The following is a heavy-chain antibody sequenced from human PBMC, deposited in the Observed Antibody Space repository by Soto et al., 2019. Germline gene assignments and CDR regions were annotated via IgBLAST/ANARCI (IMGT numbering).Heavy chain of an antibody. J-gene: IGHJ4*02. D-gene: IGHD3-9*01. CDR1: GFSLSTSGVG. Sequence: QITLKESGPTLVKPTQTLTLTCTFSGFSLSTSGVGVGWIRQPPGKALEWLALIYWDDDKRYSPSLKSRLTITKDTSKHQVVLTMTNMDPVDTATYYCAHIDYDILTGYFHCFDYWGQGTLVTVSS. CDR3: AHIDYDILTGYFHCFDY. V-gene: IGHV2-5*02. CDR2: IYWDDDK.